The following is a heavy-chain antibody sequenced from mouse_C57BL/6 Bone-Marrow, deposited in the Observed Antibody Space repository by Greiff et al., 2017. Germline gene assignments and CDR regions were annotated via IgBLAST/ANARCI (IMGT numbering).Heavy chain of an antibody. CDR1: GFTFSDFY. D-gene: IGHD1-1*01. CDR3: ARDNYYGSSYAMDY. Sequence: DVQLVESGGGLVQSGRSLRLSCATSGFTFSDFYMEWVRQAPGKGLEWIAASRNKANDYTTEYSASVKGRFIVSRDTSQSILYLQMNALRAEDTAIYYCARDNYYGSSYAMDYWGQGTSVTVSS. J-gene: IGHJ4*01. V-gene: IGHV7-1*01. CDR2: SRNKANDYTT.